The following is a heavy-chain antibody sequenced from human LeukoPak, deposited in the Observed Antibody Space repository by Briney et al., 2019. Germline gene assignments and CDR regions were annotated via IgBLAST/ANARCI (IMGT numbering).Heavy chain of an antibody. CDR2: ISGSGGST. CDR1: GFTFSSYA. V-gene: IGHV3-23*01. Sequence: GGSLRLSCAASGFTFSSYAMSWVRQAPGKGLEWVSAISGSGGSTYYADSVEGRFTISRDNSKNTLYLQMNSLRAEDTAVYYCAKSPEDIVVVVAARYYYYGMDVWGQGTTVTVSS. D-gene: IGHD2-15*01. J-gene: IGHJ6*02. CDR3: AKSPEDIVVVVAARYYYYGMDV.